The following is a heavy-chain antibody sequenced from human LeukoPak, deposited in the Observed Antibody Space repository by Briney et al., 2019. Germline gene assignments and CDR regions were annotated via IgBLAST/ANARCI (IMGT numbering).Heavy chain of an antibody. CDR1: GGSISTYY. Sequence: PSETLSLTCSASGGSISTYYWTWIRQTPGKGLEWIGYSHYSGSTNYNPSLKSRVTISVDTSKNQFSLKLNSVTAADTAIYYCARAPRGESDAASGFYGMDVWGQGTTVTVSS. CDR3: ARAPRGESDAASGFYGMDV. CDR2: SHYSGST. D-gene: IGHD3-22*01. J-gene: IGHJ6*02. V-gene: IGHV4-59*01.